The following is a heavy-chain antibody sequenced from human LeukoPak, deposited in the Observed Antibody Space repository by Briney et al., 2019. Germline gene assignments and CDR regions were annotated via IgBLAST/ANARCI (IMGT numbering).Heavy chain of an antibody. V-gene: IGHV3-30*02. Sequence: TGGSLRLSCAASGFTFSTYGMHWVRQAPGKGPEWVAFIRADGSKEYYADSAKGRFTISRDDSKNTLYLQMNSLRAKDTAVYYCARVGLSIAAAGTDYYYYGMDVWGQGTTVTVSS. CDR2: IRADGSKE. J-gene: IGHJ6*02. CDR3: ARVGLSIAAAGTDYYYYGMDV. CDR1: GFTFSTYG. D-gene: IGHD6-13*01.